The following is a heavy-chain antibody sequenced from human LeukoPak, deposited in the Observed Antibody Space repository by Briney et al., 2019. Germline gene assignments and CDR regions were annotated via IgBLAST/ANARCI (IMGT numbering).Heavy chain of an antibody. J-gene: IGHJ4*02. D-gene: IGHD3-10*01. CDR2: IKQDGSEK. CDR3: ARDRTFRFGESSF. Sequence: PGGSLRLSCAASGFTFSSYSMNWVRQAPGKGLEWVANIKQDGSEKYYVDSVKGRFTISRDNAKNSLYLQMNSLRAEDTAVYYCARDRTFRFGESSFWGQGTLVTVSS. CDR1: GFTFSSYS. V-gene: IGHV3-7*01.